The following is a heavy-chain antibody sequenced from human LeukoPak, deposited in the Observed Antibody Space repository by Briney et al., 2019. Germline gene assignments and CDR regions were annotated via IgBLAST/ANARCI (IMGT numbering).Heavy chain of an antibody. D-gene: IGHD3-3*01. V-gene: IGHV4-30-4*08. CDR1: GVSISSGDYH. J-gene: IGHJ4*02. CDR2: IYYSGTT. CDR3: ARVRTPASTPNYDFWSNYYPYFDY. Sequence: PSETLSLTCTVSGVSISSGDYHWSWIRQPPGKGLEWIGYIYYSGTTYYNPSLKSRVAISIDTSKSQFSLNLNSVTAADTAVYYCARVRTPASTPNYDFWSNYYPYFDYWGQGTLVTVSS.